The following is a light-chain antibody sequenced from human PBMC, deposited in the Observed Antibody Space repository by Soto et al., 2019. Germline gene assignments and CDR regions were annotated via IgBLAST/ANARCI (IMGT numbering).Light chain of an antibody. J-gene: IGKJ1*01. CDR1: QSVSNNY. CDR2: GAS. V-gene: IGKV3-11*01. Sequence: EIVLTQSPGTLSLSPGERATLSCRASQSVSNNYLAWYQQKPGQAPRLLIYGASNRATGIPARFSGSGSGTDFTLTISSLEPEDFAVYYCQQRSNWPRPLGQRTKVDIK. CDR3: QQRSNWPRP.